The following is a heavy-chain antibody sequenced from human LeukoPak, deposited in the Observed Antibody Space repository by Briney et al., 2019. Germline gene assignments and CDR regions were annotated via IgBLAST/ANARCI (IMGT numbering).Heavy chain of an antibody. CDR3: ARDSYYQPDY. J-gene: IGHJ4*02. D-gene: IGHD3-10*01. V-gene: IGHV3-30*02. CDR1: GFTFSSYG. Sequence: PGGSLRLSCAASGFTFSSYGMHWVRQAPGKGLEWVAFIRYDGSNKYYADSVKGRFTVSRDNAKNTMYLQMNSLRAEDTAVYYCARDSYYQPDYWGQGTLVTVSS. CDR2: IRYDGSNK.